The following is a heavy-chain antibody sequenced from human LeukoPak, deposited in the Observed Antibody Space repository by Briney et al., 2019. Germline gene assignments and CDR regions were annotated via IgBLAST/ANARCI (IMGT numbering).Heavy chain of an antibody. CDR3: ARGYYYGSGGPDY. CDR2: IYYSGST. D-gene: IGHD3-10*01. CDR1: GGSISSYY. V-gene: IGHV4-39*01. Sequence: SETLSLTCTVSGGSISSYYWSCIRQPPGKGLEWIGSIYYSGSTYYNPSLKSRVTISVDTSKNQFSLKLSSVTAADTAVYYCARGYYYGSGGPDYWGQGTLVTVSS. J-gene: IGHJ4*02.